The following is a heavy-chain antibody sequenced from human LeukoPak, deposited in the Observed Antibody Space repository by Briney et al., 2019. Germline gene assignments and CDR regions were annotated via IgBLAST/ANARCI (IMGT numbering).Heavy chain of an antibody. Sequence: GGSLRLSCAASGFTFSSYGMHWVRQAPGKGLEWVSSISSSSSYIYYADSVKGRFTISRDNAKNSLYLQMNSLRAEDTAVYYCARDVDTAAGLDVWGKGTTVTVSS. CDR2: ISSSSSYI. J-gene: IGHJ6*04. D-gene: IGHD5-18*01. CDR1: GFTFSSYG. CDR3: ARDVDTAAGLDV. V-gene: IGHV3-21*01.